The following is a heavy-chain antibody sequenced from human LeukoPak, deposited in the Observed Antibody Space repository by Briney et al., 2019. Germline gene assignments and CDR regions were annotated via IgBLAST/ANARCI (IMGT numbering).Heavy chain of an antibody. J-gene: IGHJ4*02. D-gene: IGHD6-13*01. CDR1: GFAFSSYD. V-gene: IGHV3-13*03. Sequence: GGSLGLSCAACGFAFSSYDMHWVRQATGKGLEWVSAIGTAGDTYYPGSVKGQFTISRENAKNSLYLQMNSLRAGDTAVYYCARLSYSSSWGGSSVDYWGQGTLVTVSS. CDR2: IGTAGDT. CDR3: ARLSYSSSWGGSSVDY.